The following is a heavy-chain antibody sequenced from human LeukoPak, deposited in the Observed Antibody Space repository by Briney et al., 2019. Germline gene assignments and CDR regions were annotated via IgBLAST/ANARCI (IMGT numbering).Heavy chain of an antibody. CDR1: GFTFSSYA. CDR2: ISGSGGST. Sequence: GGSLRLSCAASGFTFSSYAMTWVRQAPGKGLEWVSTISGSGGSTYYADSVKGRFTISRDNSKNTLYLQMNSLRAEDTAVYYCAKESGYSSSWYAGYFDYWGQGTLVTVSS. J-gene: IGHJ4*02. V-gene: IGHV3-23*01. D-gene: IGHD6-13*01. CDR3: AKESGYSSSWYAGYFDY.